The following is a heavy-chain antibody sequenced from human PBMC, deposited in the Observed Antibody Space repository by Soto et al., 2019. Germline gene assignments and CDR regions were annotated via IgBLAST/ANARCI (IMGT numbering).Heavy chain of an antibody. V-gene: IGHV3-9*01. D-gene: IGHD3-10*01. CDR1: GFTFDDYA. CDR2: LSWSGDNI. J-gene: IGHJ6*02. CDR3: ARGGISGTNYGMDV. Sequence: EVYLVESGGGLVQPGTSLRLSCAASGFTFDDYAMHWVRQAPGKGLEWVSGLSWSGDNIGYGDSVKGRFTISRDNAKNAVYLQMNSLRTEDTALYYCARGGISGTNYGMDVWGQGTTVTVSS.